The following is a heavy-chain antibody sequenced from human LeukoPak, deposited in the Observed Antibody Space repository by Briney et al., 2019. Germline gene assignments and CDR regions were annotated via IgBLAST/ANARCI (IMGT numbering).Heavy chain of an antibody. CDR2: INPSGGST. Sequence: ASVKVSCKASGYTFTSYYMHWVRQAPGQGLEWMGIINPSGGSTSYAQKFQGRVTMTRDTSTSTVYMELSSLRSEDTAVYYCARGMYYDFWSGYFFDYWGQGTLVTVPS. CDR1: GYTFTSYY. CDR3: ARGMYYDFWSGYFFDY. D-gene: IGHD3-3*01. V-gene: IGHV1-46*01. J-gene: IGHJ4*02.